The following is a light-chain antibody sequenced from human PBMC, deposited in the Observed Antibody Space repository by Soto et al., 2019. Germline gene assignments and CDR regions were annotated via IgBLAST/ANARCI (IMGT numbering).Light chain of an antibody. Sequence: EIVLTQSPGTLSLSPGERATLSCRASQSFSNNYLAWYQQKPGQAPRLLISGASSRATGIPARFSGSGSGTDFTLTISRLEPEDFAVYYCQQYRDSWTFGQGTKVEIK. CDR3: QQYRDSWT. J-gene: IGKJ1*01. CDR2: GAS. CDR1: QSFSNNY. V-gene: IGKV3-20*01.